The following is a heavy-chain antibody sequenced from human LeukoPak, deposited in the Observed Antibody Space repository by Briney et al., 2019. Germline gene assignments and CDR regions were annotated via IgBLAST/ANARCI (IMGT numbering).Heavy chain of an antibody. V-gene: IGHV1-18*01. Sequence: ASVKVSCKASGYTFTSYGISWVRQAPGQGLEWMGWISAYNGNTNYAQKLQGRVTMTTDTSTSTAYMELRSLRSDDTAVYYCARESYYDCSGTSCFGYWGQGTLVTVSS. CDR1: GYTFTSYG. CDR2: ISAYNGNT. D-gene: IGHD2-2*01. CDR3: ARESYYDCSGTSCFGY. J-gene: IGHJ4*02.